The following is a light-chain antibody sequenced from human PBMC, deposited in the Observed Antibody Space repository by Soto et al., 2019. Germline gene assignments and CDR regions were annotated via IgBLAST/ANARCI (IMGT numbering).Light chain of an antibody. Sequence: QSVLTQPASVSGSPGQSITISCTGTSSDVGSYNLVSWYQQHPGKAPKLMIYEVSKRPSGVSNRFSGSKSGNTASLTISGIQAEDEADYYCCSYAGSVVFGRGTKLTVL. CDR3: CSYAGSVV. CDR1: SSDVGSYNL. CDR2: EVS. V-gene: IGLV2-23*02. J-gene: IGLJ2*01.